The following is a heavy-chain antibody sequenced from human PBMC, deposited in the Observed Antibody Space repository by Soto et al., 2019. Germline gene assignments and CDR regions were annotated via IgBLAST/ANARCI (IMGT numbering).Heavy chain of an antibody. Sequence: GGGLTLSGTASGFTLARNSMDWDRQAPGKGLEWVSSISSTTNYIYYGDSMKGRFTISRDNAKNSLYLEMNSLRAEDTAVYYCARESEDLTSNFDYWGQGTLVTVSA. CDR3: ARESEDLTSNFDY. V-gene: IGHV3-21*06. CDR2: ISSTTNYI. J-gene: IGHJ4*02. CDR1: GFTLARNS.